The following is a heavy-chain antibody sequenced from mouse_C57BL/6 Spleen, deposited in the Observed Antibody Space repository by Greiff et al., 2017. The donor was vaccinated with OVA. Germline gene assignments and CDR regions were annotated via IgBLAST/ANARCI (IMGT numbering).Heavy chain of an antibody. Sequence: EVQLVESGGGLVKPGGSLKLSCAASGFTFSDYGMHWVRQAPEKGLEWVAYISRGSSTIYYADTVKGRFTISRDNAKNTLFLQRTRLRSEDTAMYYCAKPSYDYDGYFDYWGKGTTLTVSS. D-gene: IGHD2-4*01. CDR3: AKPSYDYDGYFDY. V-gene: IGHV5-17*01. J-gene: IGHJ2*01. CDR1: GFTFSDYG. CDR2: ISRGSSTI.